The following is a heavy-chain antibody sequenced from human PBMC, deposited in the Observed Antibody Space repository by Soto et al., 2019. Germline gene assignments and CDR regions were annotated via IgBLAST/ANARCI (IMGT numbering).Heavy chain of an antibody. V-gene: IGHV4-34*01. J-gene: IGHJ6*03. CDR2: INHSGST. CDR3: AVRGSYRSYYYYMDV. D-gene: IGHD3-16*02. Sequence: SETLSLTCAVYGGSFSGYYWSWIRQPPGKGLEWIGEINHSGSTNYNPSLKSRVTISVDTSKNQFSLKLSSVTAADTAVYYCAVRGSYRSYYYYMDVWGKGTTVTVSS. CDR1: GGSFSGYY.